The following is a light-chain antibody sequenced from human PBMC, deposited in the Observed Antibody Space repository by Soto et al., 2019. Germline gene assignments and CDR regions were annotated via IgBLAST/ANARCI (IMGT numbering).Light chain of an antibody. V-gene: IGKV3-20*01. J-gene: IGKJ3*01. CDR3: HQGGSSPQDT. Sequence: EIVLTQSPGTLSLSPGESATLSCRASQTISSSFLAWYQQKPGQAPSLLIYRAFSKDPGIQDRFSGSGSWTDFTLTISILDPEDFAVYYCHQGGSSPQDTFGPGTKVDIK. CDR2: RAF. CDR1: QTISSSF.